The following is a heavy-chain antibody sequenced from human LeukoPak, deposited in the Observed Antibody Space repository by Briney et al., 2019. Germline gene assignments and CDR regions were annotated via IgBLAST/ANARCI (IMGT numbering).Heavy chain of an antibody. CDR2: IYSGGST. CDR3: ARDRDCSGGSCYGY. CDR1: VFTVSSNY. J-gene: IGHJ4*02. V-gene: IGHV3-66*01. Sequence: GGSLRLSCAASVFTVSSNYMNWLRQAPGKGLEWVSVIYSGGSTYYADSVKGRFTISRDNSKNTLYLQMNSLRAEDTAVYYCARDRDCSGGSCYGYWGQGTLVTVSS. D-gene: IGHD2-15*01.